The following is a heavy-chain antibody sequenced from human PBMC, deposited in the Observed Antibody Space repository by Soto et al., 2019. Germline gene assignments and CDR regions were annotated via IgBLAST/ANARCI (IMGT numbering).Heavy chain of an antibody. CDR1: GYDFTAYD. Sequence: GASVKVSCKASGYDFTAYDINWVRQASGQGLEWMGWMNPINGATGSARRFQGRVSMTRNTATNTAYLGLTSLRSDDTAVYYCGRGPSPRAPAGGTPYYYAMDVWGQGTTVTVSS. CDR2: MNPINGAT. V-gene: IGHV1-8*02. J-gene: IGHJ6*02. CDR3: GRGPSPRAPAGGTPYYYAMDV. D-gene: IGHD6-13*01.